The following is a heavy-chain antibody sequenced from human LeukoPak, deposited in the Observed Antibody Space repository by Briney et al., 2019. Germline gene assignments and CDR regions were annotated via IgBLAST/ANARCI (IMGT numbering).Heavy chain of an antibody. Sequence: SQTLSLTCAISGDSVSSNSAAWNWIRQSPSRGLEWLGRTYYRSQWYNDYAVSVKSRITINPDTSKNQFSLHLNSVTPEDTAVYYCARRGQWEIHSGYFDYWGQGILVTVSS. D-gene: IGHD1-26*01. J-gene: IGHJ4*02. CDR3: ARRGQWEIHSGYFDY. CDR2: TYYRSQWYN. V-gene: IGHV6-1*01. CDR1: GDSVSSNSAA.